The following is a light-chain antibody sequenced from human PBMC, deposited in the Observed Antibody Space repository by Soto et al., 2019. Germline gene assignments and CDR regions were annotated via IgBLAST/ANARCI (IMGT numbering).Light chain of an antibody. Sequence: DIQLTQSPSFLSASVGDRVTITCRASQALTSYFAWYQQKPGKAPKLLIYATSTLQSGVPSRFSGSGSGTEFTLTISSLQPEDFATYYCQQLNSYPLTFGGGTKVEIK. CDR3: QQLNSYPLT. J-gene: IGKJ4*01. CDR1: QALTSY. V-gene: IGKV1-9*01. CDR2: ATS.